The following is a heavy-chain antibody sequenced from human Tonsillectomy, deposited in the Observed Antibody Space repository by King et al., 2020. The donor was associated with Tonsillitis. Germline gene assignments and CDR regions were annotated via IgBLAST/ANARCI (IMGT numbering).Heavy chain of an antibody. CDR3: ARDHNYGLDV. J-gene: IGHJ6*02. D-gene: IGHD5-24*01. Sequence: VQLVESGAEVKKPGASVKVSCKASAYTFTAYYMHWVRQAPRQGLEWMGWINPDSGGTNYAQKFQGRVTMTRDMSITTAYMELRRLRSDDTAVYYCARDHNYGLDVWGQGTTVTVSS. V-gene: IGHV1-2*02. CDR2: INPDSGGT. CDR1: AYTFTAYY.